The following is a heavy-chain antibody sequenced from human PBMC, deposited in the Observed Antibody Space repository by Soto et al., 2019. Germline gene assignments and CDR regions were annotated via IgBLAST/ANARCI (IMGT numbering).Heavy chain of an antibody. J-gene: IGHJ6*03. Sequence: QVQLVQSGAEVKKPGASVKVSCKASGYTFTSYDNNWVRQATGQGLEWMGWMNPNSGNTGYAQKYQGRGTMPRNTSISTAYMALSSPRSEDTAVYYCARGYCSSTSCYFNYYYYMDVWGKGTTVTVSS. D-gene: IGHD2-2*01. CDR1: GYTFTSYD. CDR3: ARGYCSSTSCYFNYYYYMDV. CDR2: MNPNSGNT. V-gene: IGHV1-8*01.